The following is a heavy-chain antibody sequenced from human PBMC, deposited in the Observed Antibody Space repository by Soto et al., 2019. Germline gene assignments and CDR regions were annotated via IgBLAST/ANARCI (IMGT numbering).Heavy chain of an antibody. Sequence: ASETLSLTCAVSGYSISSGYYWGWIRQPPGKGLEWIGSIYHSGSTYYNPSLKSRVTISVDTSKNQFSLKLSSVTAADTAVYYCARDSRYYYYYGMDVWGQGTTVTVSS. J-gene: IGHJ6*02. CDR2: IYHSGST. CDR3: ARDSRYYYYYGMDV. CDR1: GYSISSGYY. V-gene: IGHV4-38-2*02.